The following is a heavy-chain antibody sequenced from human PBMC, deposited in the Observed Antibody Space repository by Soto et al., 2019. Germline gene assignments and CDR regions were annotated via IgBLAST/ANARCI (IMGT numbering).Heavy chain of an antibody. Sequence: HPGGSLRLSCAASGFTFSNYGMNWVRQAPGKGLEWVAHISTSGATRYYADSVKGRFTISRDNAKTSLYLQMDSLRNEDTAVYYCAGFFGSGFDYWGQRTLVTVSS. CDR3: AGFFGSGFDY. V-gene: IGHV3-48*02. CDR2: ISTSGATR. CDR1: GFTFSNYG. J-gene: IGHJ4*02. D-gene: IGHD6-19*01.